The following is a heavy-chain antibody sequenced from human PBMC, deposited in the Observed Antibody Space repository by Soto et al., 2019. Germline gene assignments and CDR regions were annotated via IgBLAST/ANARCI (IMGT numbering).Heavy chain of an antibody. CDR3: AKKGGGDYILGY. CDR1: GFSLSSNGVG. J-gene: IGHJ4*02. V-gene: IGHV2-5*02. D-gene: IGHD4-17*01. CDR2: IYWDDSK. Sequence: QITLKESGPTLVKPTQTLTLTCTFSGFSLSSNGVGVGWLRQPPGKALEWLALIYWDDSKHYSPSLKSRLTITKDTSRNQVVLTMTNMDPVDTATYYCAKKGGGDYILGYWGQGTLVTVSS.